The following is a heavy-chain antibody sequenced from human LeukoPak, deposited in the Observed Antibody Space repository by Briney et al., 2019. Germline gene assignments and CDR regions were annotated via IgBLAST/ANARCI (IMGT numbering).Heavy chain of an antibody. Sequence: ASVKVSCKASGYTFTSYGISRVRQAPGQGLEWMGWISAYNGNTNYAQKLQGRVTMTTDTSTSTAYMELRSLRSDDTAVYYCASSPVVYSSGWYGGSQSNWFDPWGQGTLVTVSS. D-gene: IGHD6-19*01. J-gene: IGHJ5*02. V-gene: IGHV1-18*01. CDR3: ASSPVVYSSGWYGGSQSNWFDP. CDR2: ISAYNGNT. CDR1: GYTFTSYG.